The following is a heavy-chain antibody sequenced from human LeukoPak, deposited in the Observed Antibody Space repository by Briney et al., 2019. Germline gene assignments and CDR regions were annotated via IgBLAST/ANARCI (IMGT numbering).Heavy chain of an antibody. J-gene: IGHJ4*02. D-gene: IGHD5-24*01. CDR1: GDSISSYY. V-gene: IGHV4-4*07. Sequence: SETLSLTCTVSGDSISSYYWSWIRQPAGKGLEWIGRIYASGSTNYNPSLKSRVTMSLDTSKNQFSLKLSSVTAADTAVYYCAGTIGNYNYVNFDYWGQGTLVTVSS. CDR2: IYASGST. CDR3: AGTIGNYNYVNFDY.